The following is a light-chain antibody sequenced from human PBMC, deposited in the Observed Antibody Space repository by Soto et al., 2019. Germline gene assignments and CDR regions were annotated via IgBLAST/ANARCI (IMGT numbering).Light chain of an antibody. CDR3: QQYKSFWT. V-gene: IGKV1-5*01. CDR2: SAS. CDR1: QSINRF. J-gene: IGKJ1*01. Sequence: DIQMTQSPSSLSASLGDRVTITCRASQSINRFLNWYQHKPGKAPRLLIYSASSLESWVPSRFSGSGSGTEFTLTISSLQSEDFATYYCQQYKSFWTFGQGTKVDIK.